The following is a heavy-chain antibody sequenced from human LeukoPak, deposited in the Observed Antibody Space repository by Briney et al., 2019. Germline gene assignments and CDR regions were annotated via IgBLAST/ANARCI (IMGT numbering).Heavy chain of an antibody. D-gene: IGHD6-19*01. V-gene: IGHV4-4*02. CDR3: ARAAGYSSGWYSPPYYYYYMDV. CDR2: IYHSGST. CDR1: GGSISSSNW. J-gene: IGHJ6*03. Sequence: SGTLSLTCAVSGGSISSSNWWSWVRQPPGKGLEWIGEIYHSGSTNYNPSLKSRVTISVDTSKNQFSLKLRSVTAADTAVYYCARAAGYSSGWYSPPYYYYYMDVWGEGTTVTISS.